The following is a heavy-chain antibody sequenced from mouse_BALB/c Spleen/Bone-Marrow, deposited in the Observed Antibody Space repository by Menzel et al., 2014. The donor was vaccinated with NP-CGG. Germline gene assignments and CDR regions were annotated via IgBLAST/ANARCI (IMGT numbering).Heavy chain of an antibody. CDR2: INPSSGYT. D-gene: IGHD2-1*01. J-gene: IGHJ3*01. Sequence: VQLQQSAAELARPGASVKMSCKASGYTFXSYTMHWVKQRPGQGLEWIGYINPSSGYTEYNQKFKDKSTLTADKSSSTAYMQRSSLTSEDSAVYYCARLNYGKPFAYWGQGTLVTVSA. CDR3: ARLNYGKPFAY. CDR1: GYTFXSYT. V-gene: IGHV1-4*02.